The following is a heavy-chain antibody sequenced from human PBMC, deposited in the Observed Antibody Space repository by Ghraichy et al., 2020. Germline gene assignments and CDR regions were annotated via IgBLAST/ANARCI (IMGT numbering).Heavy chain of an antibody. CDR3: ARQDRYYGTATNFAS. Sequence: SETLSLTCSVSGDSITTGSYYWAWIRQSPGKGLEWIGSLSYNGGTYYTPSLKNRVTTSVDTSKNEFSLKLTSVTAADTAVYFCARQDRYYGTATNFASWGQGNLVTVSS. CDR1: GDSITTGSYY. CDR2: LSYNGGT. V-gene: IGHV4-39*01. D-gene: IGHD3-10*01. J-gene: IGHJ4*02.